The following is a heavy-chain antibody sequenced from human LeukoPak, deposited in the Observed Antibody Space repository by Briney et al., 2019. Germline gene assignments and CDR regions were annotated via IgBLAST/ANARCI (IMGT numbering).Heavy chain of an antibody. Sequence: GGSLRLSCEGSGFTFSNYWMGWVRQAPGKGLQWVANIKTDGSEKYYVDSVKGRFTISRDNAKNSLYLQMNSLRAEDTAVYYCARDPGSMAASFDYWGQGTLVTVSS. CDR3: ARDPGSMAASFDY. CDR1: GFTFSNYW. CDR2: IKTDGSEK. V-gene: IGHV3-7*01. D-gene: IGHD6-6*01. J-gene: IGHJ4*02.